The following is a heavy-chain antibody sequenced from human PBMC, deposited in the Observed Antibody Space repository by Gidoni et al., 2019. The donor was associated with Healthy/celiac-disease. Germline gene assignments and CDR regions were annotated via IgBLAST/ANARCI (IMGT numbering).Heavy chain of an antibody. D-gene: IGHD3-22*01. Sequence: EVQLVESGGGLVQPGGSLRLSCAASGFTFSSYWMHWVRQAPGKGLVWVSRINSDGSSTSYADSVKGRFTISRDNAKNTLYLQMNSLRAEDTAVYYCARGDYDSSGYLYYYMDVWGKGTTVTVSS. CDR2: INSDGSST. V-gene: IGHV3-74*01. CDR3: ARGDYDSSGYLYYYMDV. CDR1: GFTFSSYW. J-gene: IGHJ6*03.